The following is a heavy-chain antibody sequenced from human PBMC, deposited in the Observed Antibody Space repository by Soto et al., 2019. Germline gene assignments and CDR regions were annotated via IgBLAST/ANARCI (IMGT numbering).Heavy chain of an antibody. D-gene: IGHD2-2*01. Sequence: ASVKVSCKASGYTFTGYYMHWVRQAPGQGLEWMGWINPNSGGTNYAQKFQGWVTMTRDTSISTAYMELSRLRSDDTAVYYCARTKKPQRLGYCSSTSCDWPRQIYGMDVWGQGTTVTVSS. CDR3: ARTKKPQRLGYCSSTSCDWPRQIYGMDV. V-gene: IGHV1-2*04. CDR1: GYTFTGYY. J-gene: IGHJ6*02. CDR2: INPNSGGT.